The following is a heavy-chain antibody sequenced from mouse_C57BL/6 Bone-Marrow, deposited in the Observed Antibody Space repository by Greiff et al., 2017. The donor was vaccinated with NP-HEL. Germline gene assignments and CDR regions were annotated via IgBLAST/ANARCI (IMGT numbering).Heavy chain of an antibody. V-gene: IGHV1-55*01. CDR3: ARDETAQGFAY. CDR2: IYPGSGST. CDR1: GYTFTSYW. J-gene: IGHJ3*01. D-gene: IGHD3-2*02. Sequence: QVQLQQPGAELVKPGASVKMSCKASGYTFTSYWITWVKQRPGQGLEWIGDIYPGSGSTNYNEKFKSKATLTVDKSSSTAYMQLSSLTSEDSAVYYCARDETAQGFAYWGQGTLVTVSA.